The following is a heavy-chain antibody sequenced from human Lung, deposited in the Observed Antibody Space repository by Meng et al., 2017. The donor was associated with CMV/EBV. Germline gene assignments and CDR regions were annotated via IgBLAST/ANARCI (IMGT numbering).Heavy chain of an antibody. J-gene: IGHJ4*02. CDR1: GYTFTGYY. CDR3: AKTAYSCFARGGYYFDN. V-gene: IGHV1-2*02. Sequence: ASVKVSCKAPGYTFTGYYIHWVRQAPGQGLVWMGWINPDRGGTDYPQKFQGRVPITRDTSISTVYMELTRLTSDDSAVYYCAKTAYSCFARGGYYFDNWGQGTLVTFSS. D-gene: IGHD2-15*01. CDR2: INPDRGGT.